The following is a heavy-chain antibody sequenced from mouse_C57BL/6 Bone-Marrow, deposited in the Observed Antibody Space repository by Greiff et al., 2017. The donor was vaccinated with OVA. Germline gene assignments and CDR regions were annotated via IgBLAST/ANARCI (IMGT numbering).Heavy chain of an antibody. Sequence: EVQLVESGGGLVKPGGSLKLSCAASGFTFSDYGMHWVRQAPEKGLEWVAYISSGSSTLYYADTVKGRFTISRDNAKNTLFLQMTSLRSEDTAMYYCARKDSSGYQGYWGQGTLVTVSA. CDR3: ARKDSSGYQGY. J-gene: IGHJ3*01. V-gene: IGHV5-17*01. CDR2: ISSGSSTL. CDR1: GFTFSDYG. D-gene: IGHD3-2*02.